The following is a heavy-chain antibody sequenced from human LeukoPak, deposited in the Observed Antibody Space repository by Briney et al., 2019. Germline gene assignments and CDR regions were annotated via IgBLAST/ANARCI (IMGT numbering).Heavy chain of an antibody. J-gene: IGHJ4*02. CDR2: IRTSGST. V-gene: IGHV3-23*01. D-gene: IGHD6-13*01. Sequence: GGSLRLSCGASGFTFSNYAMSWVRQAPGKGLEWVSAIRTSGSTYYADSVKGRFTISRDNPKNTLYLQMNSLRGEDTAVYYCAKPERYGTTWYGRVDYWGQGTLVTVSS. CDR3: AKPERYGTTWYGRVDY. CDR1: GFTFSNYA.